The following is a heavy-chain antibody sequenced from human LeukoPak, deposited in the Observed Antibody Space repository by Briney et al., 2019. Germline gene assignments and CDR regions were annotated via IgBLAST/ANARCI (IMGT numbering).Heavy chain of an antibody. J-gene: IGHJ6*03. CDR1: GFTFSSYW. V-gene: IGHV3-74*01. D-gene: IGHD6-13*01. Sequence: PGGSLRHSCAASGFTFSSYWMHWVRQVPGKGLVWVSRINVDGIITSYAESVKGRFTISRDNAKNTVFLQMNSLRAEDTAVYYCAKDPGGSSWYKYYYYMDVWGKGTTVTVSS. CDR3: AKDPGGSSWYKYYYYMDV. CDR2: INVDGIIT.